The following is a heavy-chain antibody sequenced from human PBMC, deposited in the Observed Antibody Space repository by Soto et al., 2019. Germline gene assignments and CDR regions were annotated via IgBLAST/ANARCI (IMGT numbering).Heavy chain of an antibody. J-gene: IGHJ4*02. CDR2: IIPIFGTA. CDR1: GGTFSSYA. Sequence: QVQLVQSGAEVKKPGSSVKVSCKASGGTFSSYAISWVRQAPGQGLEWMGGIIPIFGTANYAQKFQGRVTITEDECKSTAYMELSSLRSEDTAVYYCASDGVLRYFDWLSPSFDYWGQGTLVTVSS. V-gene: IGHV1-69*01. CDR3: ASDGVLRYFDWLSPSFDY. D-gene: IGHD3-9*01.